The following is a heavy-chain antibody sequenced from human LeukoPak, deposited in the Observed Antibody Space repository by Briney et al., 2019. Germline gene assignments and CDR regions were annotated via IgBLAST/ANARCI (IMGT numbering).Heavy chain of an antibody. V-gene: IGHV4-61*02. CDR3: ARGVGSGYTDY. J-gene: IGHJ4*02. CDR1: GGSISSGSYY. Sequence: SQTLSLTCTVSGGSISSGSYYWSWIRQPAGKGLEWIGRIYTSGSTYYNPSLKSRVTISLDTSKNQFSLKLISVTAADTAVYYCARGVGSGYTDYWGQGALVTVSS. D-gene: IGHD3-22*01. CDR2: IYTSGST.